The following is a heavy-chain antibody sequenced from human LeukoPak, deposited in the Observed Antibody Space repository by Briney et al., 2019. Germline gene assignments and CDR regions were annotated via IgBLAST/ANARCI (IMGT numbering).Heavy chain of an antibody. Sequence: SETLSLTCTVSGDSISSGGYYWSWIRQHPGKGLEWIGYIHYSGSSYYNPSLKSRVTISVDTSKNQFSLKLSSVTAADTAVYFCATCPLPVAGYYFDYWGQGTLVTVSS. CDR2: IHYSGSS. J-gene: IGHJ4*02. D-gene: IGHD6-19*01. CDR1: GDSISSGGYY. V-gene: IGHV4-31*03. CDR3: ATCPLPVAGYYFDY.